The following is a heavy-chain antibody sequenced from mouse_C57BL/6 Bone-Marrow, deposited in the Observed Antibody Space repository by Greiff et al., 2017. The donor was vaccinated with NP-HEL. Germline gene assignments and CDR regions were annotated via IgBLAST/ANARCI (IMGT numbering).Heavy chain of an antibody. V-gene: IGHV5-9-1*02. CDR2: ISSGGDYI. J-gene: IGHJ1*03. CDR3: TRRYDYDKYFDV. D-gene: IGHD2-4*01. Sequence: EVQGVESGEGLVKPGGSLKLSCAASGFTFSSYAMSWVRQTPEKRLEWVAYISSGGDYIYYADTVKGRFTISRDNARNTLYLQMSSLKSEDTAMYYCTRRYDYDKYFDVWGTGTTVTVSS. CDR1: GFTFSSYA.